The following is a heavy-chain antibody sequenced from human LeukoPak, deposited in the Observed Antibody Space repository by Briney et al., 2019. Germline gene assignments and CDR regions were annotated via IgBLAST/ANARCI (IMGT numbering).Heavy chain of an antibody. D-gene: IGHD3-9*01. CDR1: GGSFSGYY. CDR3: ARQGYDILTGYIDAFDI. Sequence: SETLSLTCAVYGGSFSGYYWSWIRQPPGKGLEWIGEINHSGSTNYNPSLKSRVTISIDTSKNQFSLKLRSVTAADTAIYYCARQGYDILTGYIDAFDIRGQGTMVTVSS. J-gene: IGHJ3*02. V-gene: IGHV4-34*01. CDR2: INHSGST.